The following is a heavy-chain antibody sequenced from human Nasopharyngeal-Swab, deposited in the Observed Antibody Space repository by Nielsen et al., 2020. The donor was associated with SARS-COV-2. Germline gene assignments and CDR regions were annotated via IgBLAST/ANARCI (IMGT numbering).Heavy chain of an antibody. CDR2: IWYDGSNK. J-gene: IGHJ4*02. CDR3: ARDRDDYSNSYYFDY. V-gene: IGHV3-33*01. D-gene: IGHD4-11*01. Sequence: VRQAPGKGLEWVAVIWYDGSNKYYADSVKGRFTISRDNSTNTLYLQMNSLRAEDTAVYYCARDRDDYSNSYYFDYWGQGTLVTVSS.